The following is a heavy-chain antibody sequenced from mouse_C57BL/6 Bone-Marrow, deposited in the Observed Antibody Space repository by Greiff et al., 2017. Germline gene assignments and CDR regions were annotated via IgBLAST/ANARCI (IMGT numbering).Heavy chain of an antibody. CDR2: IYPRSGNT. Sequence: QVQLKQSGAELARPGASVKLSCKASGYTFTSYGISWVKQRTGQGLEWIGEIYPRSGNTYYNEKFKGKATLTADKSSSTAYMELRSLTSEDSAVYFCERKGREFAYWGQGTLVTVSA. J-gene: IGHJ3*01. V-gene: IGHV1-81*01. CDR1: GYTFTSYG. CDR3: ERKGREFAY.